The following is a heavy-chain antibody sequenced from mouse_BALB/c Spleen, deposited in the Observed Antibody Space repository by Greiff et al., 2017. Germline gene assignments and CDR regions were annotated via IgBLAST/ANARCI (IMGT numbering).Heavy chain of an antibody. D-gene: IGHD2-3*01. V-gene: IGHV2-9*02. CDR2: IWAGGST. J-gene: IGHJ4*01. CDR3: ARDDGYYYYAMDY. CDR1: GFSLTSYG. Sequence: VKVEESGPGLVAPSQSLSITCTVSGFSLTSYGVHWVRQPPGKGLEWLGVIWAGGSTNYNSALMSRLSISKDNSKSQVFLKMNSLQTDDTAMYYCARDDGYYYYAMDYWGQGTSVTVSS.